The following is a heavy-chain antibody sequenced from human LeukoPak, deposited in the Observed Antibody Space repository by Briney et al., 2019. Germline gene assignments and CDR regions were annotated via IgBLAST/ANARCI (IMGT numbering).Heavy chain of an antibody. CDR3: ARGNVLLPGIAHRNWFDP. V-gene: IGHV1-2*02. CDR2: INPNSGGT. J-gene: IGHJ5*02. CDR1: GYTFTGYY. Sequence: GASVTVSCTASGYTFTGYYMHWVRQAPGQGLEWMGWINPNSGGTNYAQKFQGRVTMTRDTSISTAYMELSRLRSDDTAVYYCARGNVLLPGIAHRNWFDPWGQGTLVTVSS. D-gene: IGHD3-10*01.